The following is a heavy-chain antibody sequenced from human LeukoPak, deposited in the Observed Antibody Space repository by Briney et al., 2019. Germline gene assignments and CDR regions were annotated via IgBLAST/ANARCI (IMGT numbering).Heavy chain of an antibody. V-gene: IGHV3-30-3*01. CDR1: GVTFITYA. CDR2: VSYDGSNK. CDR3: ARDSYGMDV. Sequence: GGSLRLSCAASGVTFITYAMHWVRQAPGRGLEWVALVSYDGSNKYYADSVKGRFTISRDNSKNTLCLQMNSLRPEDTAVYYCARDSYGMDVWGQGTTVTVSS. J-gene: IGHJ6*02.